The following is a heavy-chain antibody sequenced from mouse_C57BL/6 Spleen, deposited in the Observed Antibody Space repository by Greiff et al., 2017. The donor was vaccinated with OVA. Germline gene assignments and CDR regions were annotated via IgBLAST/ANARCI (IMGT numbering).Heavy chain of an antibody. D-gene: IGHD1-1*01. CDR1: GSPFPRYG. CDR3: ARSIYYGSSYDAMDY. V-gene: IGHV1-81*01. J-gene: IGHJ4*01. CDR2: IYPRSGNT. Sequence: QVQLQQPGAELARPGASVKLSCKASGSPFPRYGLSWLQQRTGPGLAWIGEIYPRSGNTYYNEKFKGKATLTADKSSSTAYMELRSLTSEDSAVYFCARSIYYGSSYDAMDYWGQGTSVTVSS.